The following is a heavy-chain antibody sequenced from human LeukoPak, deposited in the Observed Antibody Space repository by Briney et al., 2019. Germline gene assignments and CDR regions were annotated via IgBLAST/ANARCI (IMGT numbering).Heavy chain of an antibody. J-gene: IGHJ6*01. Sequence: ASVNVSCRACVYTLREFGISWVRQAPGKGLDWVGWITTYNGDKKYAERFQGRVTMTTDTSTRTYYMEMRNLRTEDPATYYCARDCSNGVCYMRDYWG. V-gene: IGHV1-18*01. D-gene: IGHD2-8*01. CDR3: ARDCSNGVCYMRDY. CDR1: VYTLREFG. CDR2: ITTYNGDK.